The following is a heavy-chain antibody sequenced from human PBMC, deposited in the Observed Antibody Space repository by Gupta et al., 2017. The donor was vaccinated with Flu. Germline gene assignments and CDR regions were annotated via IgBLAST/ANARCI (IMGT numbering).Heavy chain of an antibody. CDR2: INPSGGST. Sequence: QVQLVQSGAEVKKPGASVKVSCKASGYTFTSYYMHWVRQAPGQGLEWMGIINPSGGSTSYAQKFQGRVTMTRDTSTSTVYMELSSLRSEDTAVYYCARAPYGGHERDGMDVWGQGTTVTVSS. CDR3: ARAPYGGHERDGMDV. CDR1: GYTFTSYY. V-gene: IGHV1-46*01. J-gene: IGHJ6*02. D-gene: IGHD4-23*01.